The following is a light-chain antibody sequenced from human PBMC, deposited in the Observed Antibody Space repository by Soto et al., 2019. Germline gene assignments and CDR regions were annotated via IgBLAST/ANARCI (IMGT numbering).Light chain of an antibody. Sequence: DIQMTQSRSTLSASVGDRVTITCRASQSISTWLAWYQQKAGKTPKLLIYDASSLESGVPSTFSGSGSGTEFTLTISSLQPGDFATYYCQQYKSYPWTFGQGTKVDIK. J-gene: IGKJ1*01. CDR2: DAS. CDR3: QQYKSYPWT. CDR1: QSISTW. V-gene: IGKV1-5*01.